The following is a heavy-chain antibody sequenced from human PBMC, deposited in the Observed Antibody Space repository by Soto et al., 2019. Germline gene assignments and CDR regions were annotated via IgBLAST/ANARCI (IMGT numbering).Heavy chain of an antibody. D-gene: IGHD3-10*01. CDR3: ANEEWFGDSETSYYYYMDV. Sequence: GSLRLSCAASGFTFSSYGMHWVRQAPGKGLEWVAVISYDGSNKYYADSVKGRFTISRDNSKNTLYLQMNNLRAEDTAVYYCANEEWFGDSETSYYYYMDVWGKGTTVTVSS. V-gene: IGHV3-30*18. CDR1: GFTFSSYG. CDR2: ISYDGSNK. J-gene: IGHJ6*03.